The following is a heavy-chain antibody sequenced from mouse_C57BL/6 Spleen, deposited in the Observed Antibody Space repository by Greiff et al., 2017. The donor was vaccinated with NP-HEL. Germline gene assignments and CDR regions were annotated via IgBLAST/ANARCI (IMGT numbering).Heavy chain of an antibody. CDR1: GYTFTDYN. Sequence: EVQLQQSGPELVKPGASVKMSCKASGYTFTDYNMHWVQQSPGKSLEWIGYINPNNGGTSYNQKFKGKATLTVNKSSSTAYMELRSLTSEDSAVYYCAREGLLAIMDYWGQGTSVTVSS. D-gene: IGHD1-1*01. V-gene: IGHV1-22*01. CDR3: AREGLLAIMDY. J-gene: IGHJ4*01. CDR2: INPNNGGT.